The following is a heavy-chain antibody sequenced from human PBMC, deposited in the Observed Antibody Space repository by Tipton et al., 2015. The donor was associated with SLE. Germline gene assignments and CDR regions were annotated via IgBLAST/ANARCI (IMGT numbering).Heavy chain of an antibody. D-gene: IGHD6-6*01. J-gene: IGHJ4*02. V-gene: IGHV3-48*02. CDR3: AREASLSY. CDR2: INSGGDTI. CDR1: GFTFSTYS. Sequence: SLRLSCAASGFTFSTYSMNWVRQAPGKGLEWVAFINSGGDTILYADSVKGRFTISRDDAKNSAYLQTNSLRDEDTAVYYCAREASLSYWGQGTLVTVTS.